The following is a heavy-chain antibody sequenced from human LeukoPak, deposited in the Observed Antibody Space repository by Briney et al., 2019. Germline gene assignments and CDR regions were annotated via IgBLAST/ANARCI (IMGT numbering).Heavy chain of an antibody. J-gene: IGHJ4*02. CDR3: ARDVFFCRGDSCSPLYYFDY. Sequence: ASVKVSCKASGYTFTSYYMHWVRQAPGQGLEWMGIINPSGGSTSYAQKFQGRVTMTRDTSTSTAYMQLRSLRSDDTAVYYCARDVFFCRGDSCSPLYYFDYWGQGTLVTVSS. CDR1: GYTFTSYY. D-gene: IGHD2-15*01. CDR2: INPSGGST. V-gene: IGHV1-46*01.